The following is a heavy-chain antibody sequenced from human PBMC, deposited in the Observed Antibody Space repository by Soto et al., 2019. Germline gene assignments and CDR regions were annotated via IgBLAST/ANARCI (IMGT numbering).Heavy chain of an antibody. D-gene: IGHD2-15*01. CDR2: ISSSSSYI. V-gene: IGHV3-21*01. J-gene: IGHJ6*02. CDR3: ARDQQGVVVVAANFDYYGMDV. Sequence: PGGSQRLSCTASGFNFRSYGRNWVRQAPGKGLEWVSSISSSSSYIYYADSVKGRFTISRDNAKNSLYLQMNSLRAEDTAVYYCARDQQGVVVVAANFDYYGMDVWGQGTTVTVSS. CDR1: GFNFRSYG.